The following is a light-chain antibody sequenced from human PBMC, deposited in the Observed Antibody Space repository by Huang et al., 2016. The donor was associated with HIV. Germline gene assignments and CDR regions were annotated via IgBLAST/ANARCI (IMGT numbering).Light chain of an antibody. CDR2: DAS. J-gene: IGKJ4*01. CDR3: QQYDNLPSLT. CDR1: QDISNY. Sequence: DIQMTQSPSSLSASVGDRVTITCQASQDISNYFNWYQQKPGKAPKRLIYDASNLETGVPSRFSGSGSGTDFTFTISSLQPEDIATYYCQQYDNLPSLTFGGGTKVEIK. V-gene: IGKV1-33*01.